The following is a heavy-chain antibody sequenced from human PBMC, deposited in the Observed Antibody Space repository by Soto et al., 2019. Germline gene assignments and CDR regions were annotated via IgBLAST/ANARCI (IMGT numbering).Heavy chain of an antibody. Sequence: GGSLRLSCAASGFSFSNFGMQWVRQAPGKGLDWVALIWADGSNKYYADSVKGRFTISRDNSKNTLYLQMDTLRAEDTAFYYCARDMGYSSGHGFDYWGQGTLVTVSS. CDR3: ARDMGYSSGHGFDY. CDR2: IWADGSNK. D-gene: IGHD6-19*01. V-gene: IGHV3-33*01. CDR1: GFSFSNFG. J-gene: IGHJ4*02.